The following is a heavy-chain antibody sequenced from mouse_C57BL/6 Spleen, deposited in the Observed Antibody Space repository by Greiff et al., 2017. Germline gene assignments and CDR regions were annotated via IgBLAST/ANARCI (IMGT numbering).Heavy chain of an antibody. D-gene: IGHD1-1*01. Sequence: QVQLQESGPGLVQPSPSLSITCTVSGFSLTSYGVHWVRQSPGKGLEWLGVIWSGGSTDYNAAFISRLSISKDNSKSQVFFKMNSLQADDTAMYYCSRKGALYYGSSYGYFDVWGTGTTVTVSS. CDR2: IWSGGST. V-gene: IGHV2-2*01. J-gene: IGHJ1*03. CDR3: SRKGALYYGSSYGYFDV. CDR1: GFSLTSYG.